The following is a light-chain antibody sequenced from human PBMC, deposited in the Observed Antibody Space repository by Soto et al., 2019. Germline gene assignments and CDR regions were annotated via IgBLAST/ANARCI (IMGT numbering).Light chain of an antibody. Sequence: IVMTQSPDSLAVSLGERATINCKSSQSVLYSSNNRNYLAWYQKRPGQPPNLLIYWASTRESGVPERFSGSGSGTDFTFTISSLQAEDVAVYYCQQYYTTPLTFGGGTKLEIK. CDR3: QQYYTTPLT. V-gene: IGKV4-1*01. CDR2: WAS. J-gene: IGKJ4*01. CDR1: QSVLYSSNNRNY.